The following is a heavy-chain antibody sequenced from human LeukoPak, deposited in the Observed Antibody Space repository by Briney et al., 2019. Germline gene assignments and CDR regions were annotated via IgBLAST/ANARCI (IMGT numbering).Heavy chain of an antibody. V-gene: IGHV3-9*01. D-gene: IGHD6-13*01. CDR1: GFTFSNYW. CDR2: ISWNSGSI. Sequence: GGSLRLSCAASGFTFSNYWMHWVRQAPGKGLEWVSGISWNSGSIGYADSVKGRFTISRDNAKNSLYLQMNSLRAEDTALYYCAKDIKSSSWYYFDYWGQGTLVTVSS. J-gene: IGHJ4*02. CDR3: AKDIKSSSWYYFDY.